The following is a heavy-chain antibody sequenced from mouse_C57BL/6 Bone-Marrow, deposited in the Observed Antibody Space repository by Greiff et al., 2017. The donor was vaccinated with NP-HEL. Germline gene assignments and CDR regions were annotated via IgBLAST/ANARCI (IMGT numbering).Heavy chain of an antibody. CDR3: AGCYGTFGY. Sequence: QVQLQQPGAELVKPGASVKMSCKASGYTFTSYWITWVKQRPGQGLEWIGDIYPGSGSTNYNEKFKSKATLTVATSSSTAYMQLSSLTSEDAAVYYCAGCYGTFGYGGEGTTLTVSS. J-gene: IGHJ2*01. CDR2: IYPGSGST. D-gene: IGHD1-1*01. V-gene: IGHV1-55*01. CDR1: GYTFTSYW.